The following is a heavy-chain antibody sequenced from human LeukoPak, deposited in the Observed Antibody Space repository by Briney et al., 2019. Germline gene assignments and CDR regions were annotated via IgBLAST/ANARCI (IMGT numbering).Heavy chain of an antibody. CDR3: ARRYSTSSGASDAFDI. J-gene: IGHJ3*02. CDR1: GYSFTNYW. Sequence: GDSLKISCQGSGYSFTNYWIGWVRQMPGKGLEWMGIIYPGDSDTRYSPSFQGQVTISADKSTSTAYLQWGSLQASDTAIYYCARRYSTSSGASDAFDIWAQGTMVTVSS. V-gene: IGHV5-51*01. CDR2: IYPGDSDT. D-gene: IGHD6-6*01.